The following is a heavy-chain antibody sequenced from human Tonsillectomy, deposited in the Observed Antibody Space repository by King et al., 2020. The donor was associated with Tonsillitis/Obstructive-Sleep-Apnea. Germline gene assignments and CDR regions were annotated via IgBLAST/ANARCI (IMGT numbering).Heavy chain of an antibody. Sequence: VQLVESGGVVVQPGGSRRLSCAASGFTFDDYTMHCVRQAPGNGLEWVSLFCWDCGSTYYADSGKGRFTISRENSKNSLYLQMNSLRTEDTALYYCAKAPAGYYYYMDVWGKGTTVTVSS. CDR2: FCWDCGST. CDR3: AKAPAGYYYYMDV. CDR1: GFTFDDYT. J-gene: IGHJ6*03. V-gene: IGHV3-43*01.